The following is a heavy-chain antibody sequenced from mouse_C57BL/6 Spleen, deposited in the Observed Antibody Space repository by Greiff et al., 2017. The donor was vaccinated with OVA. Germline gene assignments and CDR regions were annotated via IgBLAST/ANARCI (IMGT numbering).Heavy chain of an antibody. D-gene: IGHD1-1*01. J-gene: IGHJ4*01. CDR1: GFSLTSYA. Sequence: VQLQQSGPGLVAPSQSLSITCTVSGFSLTSYAISWVRQPPGKGLEWLGVIWTGGGTNYNSALKSRLSISKDNSKSQVFLKMNSLQTDDTARYYCARGGTTVVEDYAMDYWGQGTSVTVSS. V-gene: IGHV2-9-1*01. CDR2: IWTGGGT. CDR3: ARGGTTVVEDYAMDY.